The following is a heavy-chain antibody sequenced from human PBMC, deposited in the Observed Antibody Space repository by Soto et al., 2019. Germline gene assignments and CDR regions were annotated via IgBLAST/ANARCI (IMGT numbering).Heavy chain of an antibody. V-gene: IGHV4-39*01. CDR2: IYYSGST. CDR3: ANGKSEYCSGGSCYTGYYFDY. Sequence: AETHSLTCTVSGGSISNSRYYWSWIQKPPGKGLEWIGSIYYSGSTYYNPSLKSRVTISVDTSKNQFSLKLSSVTAADTAVYYCANGKSEYCSGGSCYTGYYFDYWGQGTLVTVSS. CDR1: GGSISNSRYY. D-gene: IGHD2-15*01. J-gene: IGHJ4*02.